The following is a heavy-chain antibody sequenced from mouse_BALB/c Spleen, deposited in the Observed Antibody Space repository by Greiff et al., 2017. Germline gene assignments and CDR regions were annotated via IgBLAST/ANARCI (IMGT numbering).Heavy chain of an antibody. V-gene: IGHV5-4*02. D-gene: IGHD2-14*01. CDR1: GFTFSDYY. CDR2: ISDGGSYT. CDR3: ARGAYRYDTLDY. Sequence: EVQLVESGGGLVKPGGSLKLSCAASGFTFSDYYMYWVRQTPEKRLEWVATISDGGSYTYYPDSVKGRFTISRDNAKNNLYLQMSSLKSEDTAMYYCARGAYRYDTLDYWGQGTTLTVSS. J-gene: IGHJ2*01.